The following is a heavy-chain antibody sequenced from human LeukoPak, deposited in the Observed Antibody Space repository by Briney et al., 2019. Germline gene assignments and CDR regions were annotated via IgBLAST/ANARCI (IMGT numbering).Heavy chain of an antibody. CDR3: ATYGLGYCSGGSCYSPLELDY. V-gene: IGHV1-18*04. D-gene: IGHD2-15*01. CDR1: GYTFTSYG. Sequence: ASVKVSCKASGYTFTSYGISWVRQAPGQGLEWMGWISAYNGNTNYAQKLQGRVTMTTDTSTSTAYMELRSLRSDGTAVYYCATYGLGYCSGGSCYSPLELDYWGQGTLVTVSS. CDR2: ISAYNGNT. J-gene: IGHJ4*02.